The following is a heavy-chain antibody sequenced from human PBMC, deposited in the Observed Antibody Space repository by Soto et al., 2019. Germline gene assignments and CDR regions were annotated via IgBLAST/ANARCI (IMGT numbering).Heavy chain of an antibody. Sequence: QVQLVQSGAEVKKPGSSVKVSCKVSGGTFSSYTISWVRQAPGQGLEWMGRIIPILGIANYAQKFQGRVTITADKSTSTAYMELSSLRSEDTAVYYCARTMTTVIFDYWGQGTLVTVSS. J-gene: IGHJ4*02. CDR2: IIPILGIA. CDR1: GGTFSSYT. CDR3: ARTMTTVIFDY. V-gene: IGHV1-69*02. D-gene: IGHD4-17*01.